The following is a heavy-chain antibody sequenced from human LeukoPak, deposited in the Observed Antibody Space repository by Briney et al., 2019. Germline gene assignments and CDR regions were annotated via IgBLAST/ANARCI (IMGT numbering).Heavy chain of an antibody. CDR3: AKDPRWELLPNWFDP. Sequence: GGSLRLSCAASGFTFDDYMMHWVRQAPGKGLEWVALISWDGNSIYYADSVKGRFTISRDNSKNTLYLQMNSLRAEDTAVYYCAKDPRWELLPNWFDPWGQGTLVTVSS. CDR2: ISWDGNSI. D-gene: IGHD1-26*01. J-gene: IGHJ5*02. V-gene: IGHV3-43*01. CDR1: GFTFDDYM.